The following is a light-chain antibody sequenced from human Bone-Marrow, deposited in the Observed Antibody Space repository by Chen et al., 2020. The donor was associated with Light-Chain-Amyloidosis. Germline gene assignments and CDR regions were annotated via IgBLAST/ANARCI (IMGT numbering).Light chain of an antibody. V-gene: IGKV3-11*01. Sequence: EIVLTQSPATLSLSPGERATLSCRACQSVSSYLAWYQQKPGQAPRLLIYDSSHRATGIPARFGGSAAGTDFTLTISSLEPEDFAGYYCQQRSNWPYTFGQGTTLEI. J-gene: IGKJ2*01. CDR2: DSS. CDR1: QSVSSY. CDR3: QQRSNWPYT.